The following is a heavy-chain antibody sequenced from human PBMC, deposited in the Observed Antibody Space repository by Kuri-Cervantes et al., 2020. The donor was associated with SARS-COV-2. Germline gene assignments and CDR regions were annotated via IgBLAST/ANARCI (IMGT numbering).Heavy chain of an antibody. J-gene: IGHJ4*03. Sequence: GSLRLTCTVSGGSISSSSSYFWCWSRQPPGSGLEFIGNIYYTGSTYYNPSLQSRVTISVDTSKKQFFLMLRSVTAADTAIYYCARRRGAITEPGGYFDYWGQGALVTVSS. CDR1: GGSISSSSSYF. CDR3: ARRRGAITEPGGYFDY. CDR2: IYYTGST. V-gene: IGHV4-39*01. D-gene: IGHD1-14*01.